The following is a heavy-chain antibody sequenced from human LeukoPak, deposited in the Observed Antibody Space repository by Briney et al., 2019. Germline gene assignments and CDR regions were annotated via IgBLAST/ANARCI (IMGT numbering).Heavy chain of an antibody. D-gene: IGHD3-10*01. CDR3: ARARGVAAKDY. CDR2: IDHSGST. J-gene: IGHJ4*02. CDR1: GGSFSGYY. Sequence: SETLSLTCAVYGGSFSGYYWSWIRQPPAKGREWMGEIDHSGSTNYNPSLQSRVTISVDTSKNQFSLKLSSVTAADTAVYYCARARGVAAKDYWGQGTLVTVSS. V-gene: IGHV4-34*01.